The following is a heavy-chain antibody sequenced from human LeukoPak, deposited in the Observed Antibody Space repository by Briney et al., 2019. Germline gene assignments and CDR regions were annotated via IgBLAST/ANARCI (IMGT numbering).Heavy chain of an antibody. D-gene: IGHD3-10*01. V-gene: IGHV3-21*01. CDR3: ARAEVLLWFGESPGAEYFQH. CDR2: ISTRGSYI. CDR1: GFTFSSYN. Sequence: GGSLRLSCAASGFTFSSYNMNWDRQAPGKGLEWVSSISTRGSYIYYADSVKGRFTISRDNAKNSLYLQMNSLRAEDTAVYYCARAEVLLWFGESPGAEYFQHWGQGTLVTVSS. J-gene: IGHJ1*01.